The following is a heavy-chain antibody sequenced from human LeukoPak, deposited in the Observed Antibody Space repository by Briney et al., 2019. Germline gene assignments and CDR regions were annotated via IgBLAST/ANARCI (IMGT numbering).Heavy chain of an antibody. J-gene: IGHJ4*02. D-gene: IGHD3-22*01. CDR1: GFTFDDYG. CDR2: INWNGGST. CDR3: ARQYYYDSSASLYFDY. V-gene: IGHV3-20*04. Sequence: GGSLRLSCAASGFTFDDYGMSWVRQAPGKGLEWVSGINWNGGSTGYADSVKGRFTISRDNAKNSLYLQMNSLRAEDTALYYCARQYYYDSSASLYFDYWGQGTLVTVSS.